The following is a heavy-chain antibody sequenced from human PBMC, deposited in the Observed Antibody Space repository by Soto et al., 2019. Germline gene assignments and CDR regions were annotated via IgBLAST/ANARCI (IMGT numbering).Heavy chain of an antibody. Sequence: PSETLSLTCTVSGGSISSGGYYWSWIRQHPGKGLEWIGYIYYSGSTYYNPSLKSRVTISVDTSKNQFSLKLSSVTAADTAVYYCARVPLYAFWSGYRGYYYGMDVGAQGPRFTASS. CDR1: GGSISSGGYY. J-gene: IGHJ6*02. CDR2: IYYSGST. D-gene: IGHD3-3*01. CDR3: ARVPLYAFWSGYRGYYYGMDV. V-gene: IGHV4-31*02.